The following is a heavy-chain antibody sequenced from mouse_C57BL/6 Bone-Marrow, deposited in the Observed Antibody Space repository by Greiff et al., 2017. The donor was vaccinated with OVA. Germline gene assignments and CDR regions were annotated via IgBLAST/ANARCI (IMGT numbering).Heavy chain of an antibody. D-gene: IGHD1-1*02. J-gene: IGHJ3*01. Sequence: VQRVESGPGLVQPSQSLSITCTVSGFSLTSYGVHWVRQPPGKGLEWLGVIWSGGSTDYNAAFISRLSISKDNSKSQVFFKMNSLQADDTAIYYCATYYYDWFAYWGQGTLVTVSA. CDR3: ATYYYDWFAY. V-gene: IGHV2-4*01. CDR2: IWSGGST. CDR1: GFSLTSYG.